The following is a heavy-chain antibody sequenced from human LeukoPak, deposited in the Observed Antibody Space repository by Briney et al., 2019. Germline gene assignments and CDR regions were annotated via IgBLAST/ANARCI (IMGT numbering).Heavy chain of an antibody. V-gene: IGHV3-66*01. Sequence: GGSLRLSCAASGFTVSSNYMSWVRQAPGKGLEWVSVIYSGGSTYYADSVKGRFTISRDNSKNTLYLQMNSLRAEDTAVYYCGPCSGGSCSGFWGQGTLVTVSS. J-gene: IGHJ4*02. CDR1: GFTVSSNY. CDR2: IYSGGST. D-gene: IGHD2-15*01. CDR3: GPCSGGSCSGF.